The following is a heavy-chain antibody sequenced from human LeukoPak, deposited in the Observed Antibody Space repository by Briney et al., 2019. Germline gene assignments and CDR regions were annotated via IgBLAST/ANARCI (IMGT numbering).Heavy chain of an antibody. V-gene: IGHV4-34*01. Sequence: PSETLSLTCAVYGGSFSGYYWNWIRQPPGKGLEWIGEISHSGTTKYNPSLKSRVTISVDTSKYQFSLKVSSVTAADTAVYYCASGGSSTIDYGDSQNWFDPWGQGTLVTVSS. J-gene: IGHJ5*02. D-gene: IGHD4-17*01. CDR3: ASGGSSTIDYGDSQNWFDP. CDR2: ISHSGTT. CDR1: GGSFSGYY.